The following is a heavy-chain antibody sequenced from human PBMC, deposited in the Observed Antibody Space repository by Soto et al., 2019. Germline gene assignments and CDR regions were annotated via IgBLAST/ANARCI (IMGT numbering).Heavy chain of an antibody. V-gene: IGHV3-7*04. CDR1: GFTFSSYW. J-gene: IGHJ6*03. Sequence: GGSLRLSCAASGFTFSSYWMSWVRQAPGKGLEWVANIKQDGSEKYYVDSVKGRFTISRDNAKNSLYLQMNSLRAEDTAVYYCARVYYGSGSYSYHYYYYYYMDVWGKGTTVTVSS. D-gene: IGHD3-10*01. CDR2: IKQDGSEK. CDR3: ARVYYGSGSYSYHYYYYYYMDV.